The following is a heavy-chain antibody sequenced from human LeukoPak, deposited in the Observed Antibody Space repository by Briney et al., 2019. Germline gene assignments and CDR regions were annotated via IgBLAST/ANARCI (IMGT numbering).Heavy chain of an antibody. CDR1: GYSFTSSA. CDR3: TRPGLAAAGTRSFDP. D-gene: IGHD6-13*01. J-gene: IGHJ5*02. CDR2: IIPIFGTA. V-gene: IGHV1-69*13. Sequence: SVKVSCKASGYSFTSSAMNWVRQAPGQGLEWMGGIIPIFGTANYAQKFQGRVTITADESTSTAYMELSSLRSEDTAVYYCTRPGLAAAGTRSFDPWGQGTLVTVSS.